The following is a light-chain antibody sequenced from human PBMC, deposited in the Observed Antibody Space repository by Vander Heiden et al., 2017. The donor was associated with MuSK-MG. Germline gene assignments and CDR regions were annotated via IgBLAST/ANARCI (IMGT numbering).Light chain of an antibody. J-gene: IGLJ1*01. V-gene: IGLV1-36*01. CDR1: SSNIGKNA. Sequence: QSVLTQPPSVSEAPGQRVTISCSGSSSNIGKNAVNWYQHLPGSAPKVLVYYDDLVPSGVSSRFSASKSGTSASLAISGLQSEDEAEYCCATWDSRLNGYVFGSGTTVTVL. CDR3: ATWDSRLNGYV. CDR2: YDD.